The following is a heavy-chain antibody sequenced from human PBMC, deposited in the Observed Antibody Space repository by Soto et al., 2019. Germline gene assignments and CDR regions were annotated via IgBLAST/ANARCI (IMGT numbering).Heavy chain of an antibody. CDR1: GFTFSSYA. CDR3: ASYYDSSGYLFDY. CDR2: ISGSGGST. J-gene: IGHJ4*02. Sequence: LRLSCAASGFTFSSYAMSWVRQAPGKGLEWVSAISGSGGSTYYADSVKGRFTISRDNSKNTLYLQMNSLRAEDTAVYYCASYYDSSGYLFDYWGQGTLVTVSS. D-gene: IGHD3-22*01. V-gene: IGHV3-23*01.